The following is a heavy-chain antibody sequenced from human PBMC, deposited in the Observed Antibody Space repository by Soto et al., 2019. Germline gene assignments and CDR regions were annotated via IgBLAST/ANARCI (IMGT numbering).Heavy chain of an antibody. CDR1: GFTFSSYA. CDR2: ISYDGSNK. V-gene: IGHV3-30-3*01. D-gene: IGHD4-17*01. CDR3: ARMDYHLDC. J-gene: IGHJ4*02. Sequence: QVQLVESGGGVVQPGRSLRLSCVASGFTFSSYAMHWVRQAPGKGLEWVAVISYDGSNKYYADSVKGRFTISRDNSKNTLYLQMNTLRAEDTAVYYCARMDYHLDCWGQGTLVTVSS.